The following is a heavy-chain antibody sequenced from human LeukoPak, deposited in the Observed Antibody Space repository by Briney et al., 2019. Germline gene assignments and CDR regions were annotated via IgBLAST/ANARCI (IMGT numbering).Heavy chain of an antibody. CDR1: GFTFSSYW. CDR2: IKQDGSEK. Sequence: GGSLRLSCAASGFTFSSYWMSWVRQAPGKGLEWVANIKQDGSEKYYVDSVKGRFTISRDNAKNSLYLQMNSLRAEDTAVYYCARYYYDSSCYYDYWGQGTLVTVSS. V-gene: IGHV3-7*03. CDR3: ARYYYDSSCYYDY. D-gene: IGHD3-22*01. J-gene: IGHJ4*02.